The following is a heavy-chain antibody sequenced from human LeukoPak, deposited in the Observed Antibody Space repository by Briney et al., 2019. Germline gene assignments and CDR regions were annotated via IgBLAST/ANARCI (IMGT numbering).Heavy chain of an antibody. D-gene: IGHD3-10*01. V-gene: IGHV4-30-4*07. Sequence: SETLSLTCAVSGGSISSVDYSWSWIRQPPGKGLEWIGYLYYSGSTYYNPSLKSRVTISVDTSKNQFSLKLSSVTAADTAVYYCARDSSGGSGSYKEGADYWGQGTLVTVSS. CDR1: GGSISSVDYS. J-gene: IGHJ4*02. CDR2: LYYSGST. CDR3: ARDSSGGSGSYKEGADY.